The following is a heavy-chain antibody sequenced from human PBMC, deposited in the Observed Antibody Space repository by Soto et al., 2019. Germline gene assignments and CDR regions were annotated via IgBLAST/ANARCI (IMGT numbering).Heavy chain of an antibody. V-gene: IGHV1-18*01. CDR1: GYIFTSYG. Sequence: QVQLVQSGAEVKKPGASVKVSCQASGYIFTSYGISWVRQAPGQGREWMGWIRGYTGNTNHTPKLKGRLTMTTDTSTNTAYMELRSLRYDDTAVYYCARDAPLYSEIYYPWSDALDIWGQGTTITVSS. CDR2: IRGYTGNT. J-gene: IGHJ3*02. D-gene: IGHD1-26*01. CDR3: ARDAPLYSEIYYPWSDALDI.